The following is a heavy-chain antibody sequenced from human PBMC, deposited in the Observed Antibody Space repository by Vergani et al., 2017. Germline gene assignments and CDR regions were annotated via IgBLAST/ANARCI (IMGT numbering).Heavy chain of an antibody. Sequence: EVQLLESGGGLIQPGGSLRLSCAASGFTFSSYAMSWVRQAPGKGLEWVSTISGSDGSTYYADSVKGRFTISRDNSKNTLYLQMNSLRVEDTAMYYCAKDVLFGVPNYMDVWGKGTTVTVSS. CDR2: ISGSDGST. V-gene: IGHV3-23*01. J-gene: IGHJ6*03. CDR1: GFTFSSYA. D-gene: IGHD3-3*01. CDR3: AKDVLFGVPNYMDV.